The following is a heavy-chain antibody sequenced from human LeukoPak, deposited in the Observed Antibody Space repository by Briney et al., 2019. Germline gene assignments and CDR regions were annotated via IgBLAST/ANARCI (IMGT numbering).Heavy chain of an antibody. V-gene: IGHV3-53*01. Sequence: GGSLRLSCAASGFTVSSNYMSWVRQAPGKGLEWVSIIYSGGSTFYANSVKGRFTISRDNAKNTLNLQMNGLRAEDTAVYYCARDLGQYYDTSDNWFDPWGQGTLVTVSS. CDR3: ARDLGQYYDTSDNWFDP. D-gene: IGHD3-22*01. CDR1: GFTVSSNY. J-gene: IGHJ5*02. CDR2: IYSGGST.